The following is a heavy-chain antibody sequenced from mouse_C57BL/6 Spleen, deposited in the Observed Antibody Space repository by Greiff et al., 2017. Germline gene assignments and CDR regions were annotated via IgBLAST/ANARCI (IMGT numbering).Heavy chain of an antibody. CDR2: IDPSDSYT. Sequence: QVQLKQPGAELVRPGTSVKLSCKASGYTFTSYWMHWVKQRPGQGLEWIGVIDPSDSYTNYNQKFKGKATLTVDTSSSTAYMQLSSLTSEDSAVYYCARKSYYGSSYNAMDYWGQGTSVTVSS. J-gene: IGHJ4*01. D-gene: IGHD1-1*01. CDR3: ARKSYYGSSYNAMDY. CDR1: GYTFTSYW. V-gene: IGHV1-59*01.